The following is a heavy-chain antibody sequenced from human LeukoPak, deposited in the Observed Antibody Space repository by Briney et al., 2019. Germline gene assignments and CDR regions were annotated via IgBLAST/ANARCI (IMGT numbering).Heavy chain of an antibody. J-gene: IGHJ6*02. CDR3: IRIRTGEHQYGMDV. CDR1: GFTFSSYG. D-gene: IGHD7-27*01. Sequence: PGGSLRLSCAASGFTFSSYGMHWVRQATGKGLEWVSAIDTVGNTYYAGSVKGRFTISRENAKNSLYLQMNSLRDGDTAVYYCIRIRTGEHQYGMDVWGQGTTVTVSS. CDR2: IDTVGNT. V-gene: IGHV3-13*01.